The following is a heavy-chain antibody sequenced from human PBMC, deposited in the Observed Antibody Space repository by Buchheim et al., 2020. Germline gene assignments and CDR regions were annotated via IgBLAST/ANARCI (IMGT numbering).Heavy chain of an antibody. D-gene: IGHD4-11*01. Sequence: QVQLVESGGGVVQPGRSLRLSCAASGFTFSSYGMHWVRQAPGKGLEWVAVISYDGSNKYYADSVKGRFTISRDNSKNTLYLQMNSLRAEDTAVYYCAKDQSNYGFFDYWGQGTL. V-gene: IGHV3-30*18. CDR1: GFTFSSYG. CDR2: ISYDGSNK. CDR3: AKDQSNYGFFDY. J-gene: IGHJ4*02.